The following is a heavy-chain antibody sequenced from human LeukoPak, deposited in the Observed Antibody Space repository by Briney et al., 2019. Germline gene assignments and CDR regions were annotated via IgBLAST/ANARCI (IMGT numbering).Heavy chain of an antibody. CDR3: AAGSEYYYYMDV. V-gene: IGHV1-8*01. J-gene: IGHJ6*03. D-gene: IGHD3-10*01. CDR2: MNPNSGNT. CDR1: GYTFTSYD. Sequence: ASVKVSCKASGYTFTSYDINWVRQATGQGLEWMGWMNPNSGNTGYAQKFQGRVTMTRNTSISTAYMELSSLRSEDTAVYYCAAGSEYYYYMDVWGKGTTVTVSS.